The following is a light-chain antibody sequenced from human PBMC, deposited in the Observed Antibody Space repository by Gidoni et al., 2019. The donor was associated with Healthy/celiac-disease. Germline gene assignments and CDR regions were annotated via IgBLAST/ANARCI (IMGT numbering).Light chain of an antibody. CDR3: QQYGSSPYT. CDR1: QSVSSSY. CDR2: GAS. Sequence: EMVLTQSTGTLSLSPGERATLSCRASQSVSSSYLAWYQQKPGQAPRLLISGASSRATGIPDRFSGSGSGTDFTLTISRLEPEDFAVYYCQQYGSSPYTFGQGTKLEIK. J-gene: IGKJ2*01. V-gene: IGKV3-20*01.